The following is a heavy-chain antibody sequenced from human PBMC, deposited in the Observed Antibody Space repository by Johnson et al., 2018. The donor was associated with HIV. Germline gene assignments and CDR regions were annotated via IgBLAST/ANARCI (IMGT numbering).Heavy chain of an antibody. CDR1: GFTVSSNY. J-gene: IGHJ3*01. CDR2: IYSGGST. D-gene: IGHD4-11*01. CDR3: ANLQSSDFPDAFDV. V-gene: IGHV3-66*03. Sequence: VQLVESGGGLIQPGGSLRLSCAASGFTVSSNYMSWVRQAPGKWLEWVSVIYSGGSTYYADSVHGRFTISRDNSKNTVYLQMSSMRAEYTAVYYRANLQSSDFPDAFDVWGQGTMVTVSS.